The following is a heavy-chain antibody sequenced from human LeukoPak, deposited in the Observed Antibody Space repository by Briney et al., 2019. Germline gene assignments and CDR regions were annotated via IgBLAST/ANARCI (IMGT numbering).Heavy chain of an antibody. CDR1: GGSISSSSYY. CDR2: IYYSGST. V-gene: IGHV4-39*01. CDR3: ARHSRVTIFGVDHFDY. J-gene: IGHJ4*02. Sequence: SETLSLTCTVSGGSISSSSYYWGWIRQPPGKGLEWIGSIYYSGSTYYNPALKSRVTISVDTSKNQFSLKLSSVTAVDTAVYYCARHSRVTIFGVDHFDYWGQGTLVTVSS. D-gene: IGHD3-3*01.